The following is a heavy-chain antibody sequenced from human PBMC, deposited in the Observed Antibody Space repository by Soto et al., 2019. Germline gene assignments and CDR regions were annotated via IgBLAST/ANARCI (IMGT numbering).Heavy chain of an antibody. D-gene: IGHD3-16*02. J-gene: IGHJ6*02. V-gene: IGHV1-3*01. Sequence: GASVKVSCKASGYTFTSYAMHWVRQAPGQRLEWMGWINAGNGNTKYSQKFQGRVTITRDTSASTAYMELSSLRSEDTAVYYCARAGYFYDYVWGSYRTGPSYYYYGMDVWGQGTTVTAP. CDR1: GYTFTSYA. CDR2: INAGNGNT. CDR3: ARAGYFYDYVWGSYRTGPSYYYYGMDV.